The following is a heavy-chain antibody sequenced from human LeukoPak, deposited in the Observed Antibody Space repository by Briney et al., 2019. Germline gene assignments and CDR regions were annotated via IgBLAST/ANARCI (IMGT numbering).Heavy chain of an antibody. D-gene: IGHD2-21*02. J-gene: IGHJ5*02. CDR1: GFTFSSYE. V-gene: IGHV3-7*01. CDR3: ARTNIVVVTARASNWFDP. CDR2: IKQDGSEK. Sequence: GGSLRLSCAASGFTFSSYEMNWVRQAPGKGLEWVANIKQDGSEKYYVDSVKGRFTISRDNAKNSLYLQMNSLRAEDTAVYYCARTNIVVVTARASNWFDPWGQGTLVTVSS.